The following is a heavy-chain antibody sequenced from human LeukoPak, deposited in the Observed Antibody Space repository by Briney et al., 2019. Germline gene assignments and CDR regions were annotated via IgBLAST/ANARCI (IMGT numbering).Heavy chain of an antibody. V-gene: IGHV4-59*01. CDR2: IHNSGST. Sequence: PSETLSLTCTVSGGSISSYYWSWIRQPPGKGLEWMGYIHNSGSTNYNPSLKSRVIISIDTSKNHFSLKLNSVIAADTAVYYCARGGDWYLYWGQGALVTVSS. J-gene: IGHJ4*02. CDR1: GGSISSYY. D-gene: IGHD2-21*02. CDR3: ARGGDWYLY.